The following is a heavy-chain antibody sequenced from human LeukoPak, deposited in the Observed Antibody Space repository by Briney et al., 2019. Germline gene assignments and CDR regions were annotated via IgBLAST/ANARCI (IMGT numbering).Heavy chain of an antibody. J-gene: IGHJ4*02. CDR2: ISYDGSNK. D-gene: IGHD6-13*01. Sequence: GRSLRLSCAASGFTFSSYAMHWVRQAPGKGLEWVAVISYDGSNKYYADSVKGRFTISRDNSKNTLYLQMNSLRAEDTAVYYCARPKLAQQLAYFDYWDQGTLVTVSS. CDR1: GFTFSSYA. V-gene: IGHV3-30-3*01. CDR3: ARPKLAQQLAYFDY.